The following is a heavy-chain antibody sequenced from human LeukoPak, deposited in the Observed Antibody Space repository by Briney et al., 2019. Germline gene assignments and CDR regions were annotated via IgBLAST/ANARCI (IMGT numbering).Heavy chain of an antibody. D-gene: IGHD6-19*01. Sequence: PGGSLRLSCAASGFSFSSYGMHWVRQAPGKGLEWVAVISYDGSHKYYADSVKGRFTISRDNSKNTLFLQMNSLRAEDTAVFYCAKEIAVADYFDYWGQGTLVTVSS. J-gene: IGHJ4*02. CDR1: GFSFSSYG. V-gene: IGHV3-30*18. CDR2: ISYDGSHK. CDR3: AKEIAVADYFDY.